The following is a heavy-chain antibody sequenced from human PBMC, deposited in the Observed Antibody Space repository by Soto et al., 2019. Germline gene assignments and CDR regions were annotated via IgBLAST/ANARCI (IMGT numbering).Heavy chain of an antibody. J-gene: IGHJ3*02. CDR2: TIPILNLA. D-gene: IGHD5-12*01. CDR1: GGTFSSDT. CDR3: AREGRKRHAEIVADDAFDI. V-gene: IGHV1-69*08. Sequence: QVQLVQSGAEVKKPGSSVKVSCKASGGTFSSDTISWVRQAPGQGLEWVGRTIPILNLANYAQIFQGRVTITADTSTSTAYMELSSLRSEDTAVYFCAREGRKRHAEIVADDAFDIWGQGTMVTVSS.